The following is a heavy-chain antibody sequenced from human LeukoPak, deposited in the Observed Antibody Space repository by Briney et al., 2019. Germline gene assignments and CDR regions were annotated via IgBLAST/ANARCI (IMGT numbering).Heavy chain of an antibody. CDR3: ARVMGRLVRTWYFDL. V-gene: IGHV3-66*01. CDR2: IYDGGFT. J-gene: IGHJ2*01. CDR1: GFTVSSNY. D-gene: IGHD3-9*01. Sequence: GGSLRLSCAASGFTVSSNYMAWVRQAPGKGLEWVSVIYDGGFTDYTDSVKGRFTISRDNSKSTLYLQMNTLRAEDTAVYYCARVMGRLVRTWYFDLWGRGTLVTVSS.